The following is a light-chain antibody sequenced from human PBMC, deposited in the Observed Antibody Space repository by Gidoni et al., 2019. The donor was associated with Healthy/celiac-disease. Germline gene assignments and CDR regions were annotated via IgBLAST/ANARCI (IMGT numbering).Light chain of an antibody. Sequence: SYELTQPPSVSVSPGQTASITCSGDNLGDKYACWYQQKPGQSPVLVIYQDSKRPSGIPERFSGSNSGNTATLTISGTQAMDEADYYCQAWDSSTQAYVFGTGTKVTVL. CDR2: QDS. CDR3: QAWDSSTQAYV. J-gene: IGLJ1*01. CDR1: NLGDKY. V-gene: IGLV3-1*01.